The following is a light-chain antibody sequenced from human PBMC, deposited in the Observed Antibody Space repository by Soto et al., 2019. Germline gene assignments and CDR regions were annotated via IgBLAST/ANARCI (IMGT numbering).Light chain of an antibody. CDR2: GAS. V-gene: IGKV3-15*01. Sequence: EIVMTQSPATLSVSPGERATLSCRASQSVSSNLAWYQQKPGQAPRLLIYGASTRATGIPARFSGSGSGTEFTLTISSLQPEDFATYYCQQANSFPLTFGGGTKVDIK. CDR1: QSVSSN. CDR3: QQANSFPLT. J-gene: IGKJ4*01.